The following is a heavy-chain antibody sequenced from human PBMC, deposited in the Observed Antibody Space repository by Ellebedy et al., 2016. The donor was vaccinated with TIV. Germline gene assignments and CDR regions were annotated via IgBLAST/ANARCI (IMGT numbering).Heavy chain of an antibody. CDR1: GGSFSGYY. V-gene: IGHV4-34*01. J-gene: IGHJ5*01. D-gene: IGHD3-22*01. CDR2: INHSGST. CDR3: ARGRQYSDNSGYCLDS. Sequence: SETLSLXXAVYGGSFSGYYWTWIRQPPGKGLEWIGEINHSGSTNYNPSLKSRVTISVDTSKNQFSLKVSSVTAADTAVYYCARGRQYSDNSGYCLDSWGRGTLVTASS.